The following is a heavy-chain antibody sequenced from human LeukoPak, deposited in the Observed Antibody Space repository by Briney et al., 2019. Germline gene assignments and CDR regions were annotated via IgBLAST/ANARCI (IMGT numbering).Heavy chain of an antibody. Sequence: ASVKVSCKASGYTFTSYGISWVRQAPGQGLEWMGWISAYNGNTNYAQKLQGRVTMTTDTSTSTAYMELRSLRSDDTAAYYCARQYYYDSSGYRLFDYWGQGTLVTVSS. D-gene: IGHD3-22*01. CDR1: GYTFTSYG. V-gene: IGHV1-18*01. CDR2: ISAYNGNT. CDR3: ARQYYYDSSGYRLFDY. J-gene: IGHJ4*02.